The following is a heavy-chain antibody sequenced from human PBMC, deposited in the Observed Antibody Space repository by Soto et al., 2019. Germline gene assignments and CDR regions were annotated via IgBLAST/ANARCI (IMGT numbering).Heavy chain of an antibody. CDR3: AKGVCTDGNRHGREDV. CDR1: GFTVSSNY. J-gene: IGHJ6*02. Sequence: QPGGSLRLSCAASGFTVSSNYMSWVRQGPGKGLEWVSVIYSGGTTYYADSVKGRFTISRDNSKNTLYLQMNSLRAEDTAVYYCAKGVCTDGNRHGREDVWGQGTTVTVSS. CDR2: IYSGGTT. V-gene: IGHV3-66*01. D-gene: IGHD2-8*01.